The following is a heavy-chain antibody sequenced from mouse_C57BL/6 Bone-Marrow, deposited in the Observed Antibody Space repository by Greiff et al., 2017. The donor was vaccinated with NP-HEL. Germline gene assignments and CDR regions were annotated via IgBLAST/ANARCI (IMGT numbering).Heavy chain of an antibody. V-gene: IGHV3-6*01. CDR3: ARGKLYYDYDDSFAY. Sequence: VQLQQSGPGLVKPSQSLSLTCSVTGYSITSGYYWNWIRQFPGNKLEWMGYISYDGSNNYNPSLKNRISITRDTSKNQFFLKLNFVTTEDTATYYCARGKLYYDYDDSFAYWGQGTLVTVSA. CDR2: ISYDGSN. CDR1: GYSITSGYY. D-gene: IGHD2-4*01. J-gene: IGHJ3*01.